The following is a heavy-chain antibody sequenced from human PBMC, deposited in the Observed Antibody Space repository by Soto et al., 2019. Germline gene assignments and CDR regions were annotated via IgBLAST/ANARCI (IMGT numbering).Heavy chain of an antibody. J-gene: IGHJ3*02. D-gene: IGHD1-20*01. CDR2: ISYDGSNK. Sequence: QVQLVESGGGVVQPGRSLRLSCAASGFTFSSYAMHWVRQAPGKGLEWVAVISYDGSNKYYADSVKGRFTISRDNSKNXXYLQMNSLRAEDTAVYYCARARITGTTGASFAFDIWGQGTMVTVSS. CDR3: ARARITGTTGASFAFDI. V-gene: IGHV3-30-3*01. CDR1: GFTFSSYA.